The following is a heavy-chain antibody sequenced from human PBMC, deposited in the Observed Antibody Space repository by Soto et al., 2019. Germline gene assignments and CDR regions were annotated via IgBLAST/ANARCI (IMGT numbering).Heavy chain of an antibody. CDR2: IVPNVGTV. CDR3: ATRDTSGFLRYFDN. Sequence: QMQLVQSGAEVKKPGSSVKVSCKASGGTLSSFINYPINWVRQAPGQGLEWMGGIVPNVGTVNYAQKLQGRVTLTADKSTGTAYMELSSLRSEDTALYYCATRDTSGFLRYFDNWGQGTLVTVSS. V-gene: IGHV1-69*06. D-gene: IGHD3-3*01. CDR1: GGTLSSFINYP. J-gene: IGHJ4*02.